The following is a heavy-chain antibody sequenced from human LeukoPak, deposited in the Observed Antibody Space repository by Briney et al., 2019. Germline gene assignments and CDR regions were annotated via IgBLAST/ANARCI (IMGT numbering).Heavy chain of an antibody. CDR2: IYTSGST. D-gene: IGHD3-22*01. J-gene: IGHJ3*02. CDR1: GGSISSYY. CDR3: ARGDYDSSGYYYAFDI. V-gene: IGHV4-4*07. Sequence: SETLSLTFTVSGGSISSYYWSWIRQPAGNGQEWIGRIYTSGSTNYNPSLKSRVTMSVDTSKNHFSLKLSSVTAADTAVYYCARGDYDSSGYYYAFDIWGQGTMVTVSS.